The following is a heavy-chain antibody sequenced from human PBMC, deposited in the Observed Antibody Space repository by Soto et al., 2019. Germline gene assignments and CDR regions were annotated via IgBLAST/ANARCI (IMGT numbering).Heavy chain of an antibody. CDR2: INSDGSST. CDR1: GFTFSSYW. D-gene: IGHD1-7*01. J-gene: IGHJ4*02. CDR3: AREKDWNYGD. Sequence: EVQLVESGGGLVQPGGSLRLSCAAYGFTFSSYWMHWVHQTPGKGLVWVSRINSDGSSTSYADSVKGRFTISRDNAENTLYLQMNSLRAEDTAVYYCAREKDWNYGDWGQGTLVTVSS. V-gene: IGHV3-74*01.